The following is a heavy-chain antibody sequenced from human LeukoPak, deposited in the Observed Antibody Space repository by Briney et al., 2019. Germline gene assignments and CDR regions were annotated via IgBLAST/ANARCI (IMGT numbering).Heavy chain of an antibody. CDR1: GFTFSSCA. J-gene: IGHJ4*02. D-gene: IGHD2-15*01. V-gene: IGHV3-23*01. CDR3: AKGSVVADIYFDS. CDR2: ISGSGGST. Sequence: GGSLRLSCAASGFTFSSCAMSWVRQAPGKGLEWVSAISGSGGSTYYADSARGRFTISRDNSKNTLYLQMNTLRVEDTAVYYCAKGSVVADIYFDSWGQGTLATVSS.